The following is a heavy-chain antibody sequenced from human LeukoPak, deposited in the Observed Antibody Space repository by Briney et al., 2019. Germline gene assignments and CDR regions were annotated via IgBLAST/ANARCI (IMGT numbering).Heavy chain of an antibody. V-gene: IGHV3-53*01. J-gene: IGHJ3*01. CDR1: GFTVSSNY. CDR2: IYSGGST. CDR3: ASLDYYDSSGYWTDAFDV. D-gene: IGHD3-22*01. Sequence: GGSLRLSCAASGFTVSSNYMSWVRQAPGKGLEWVSVIYSGGSTYYADSVKGRFTISRDNSKNTLYLQMNSLRAEDTAVYHCASLDYYDSSGYWTDAFDVWGQGTMVTVSS.